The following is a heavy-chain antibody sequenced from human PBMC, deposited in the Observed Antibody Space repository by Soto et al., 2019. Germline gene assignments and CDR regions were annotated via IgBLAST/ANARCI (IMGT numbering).Heavy chain of an antibody. V-gene: IGHV1-18*01. D-gene: IGHD5-12*01. Sequence: QVQLEQTGVEVKKPGASVKVTCKASGYTFHNFGISWVRQAPGQGLEWMGWISTYNYNTNYSQKFQGRVTMATDFSRSTASMELRSLRPDDTAVYYSARLRNSGYDTHFYYGMDVWGQGTTVTVSS. CDR3: ARLRNSGYDTHFYYGMDV. CDR2: ISTYNYNT. J-gene: IGHJ6*01. CDR1: GYTFHNFG.